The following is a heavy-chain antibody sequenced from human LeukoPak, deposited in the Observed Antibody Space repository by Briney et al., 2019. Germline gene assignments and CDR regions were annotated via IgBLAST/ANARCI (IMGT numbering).Heavy chain of an antibody. V-gene: IGHV3-23*01. CDR1: ELTFRTYA. D-gene: IGHD6-13*01. J-gene: IGHJ4*02. Sequence: GGSLRLSCAASELTFRTYAMSWVRQAPGKGLEWVSGISGGGGNTNYADSVKGRFTISRDNSKDTLYLQMNSLRAEDTAVDYCAKAIATSGTQGIDHWGQGTLVTVSS. CDR3: AKAIATSGTQGIDH. CDR2: ISGGGGNT.